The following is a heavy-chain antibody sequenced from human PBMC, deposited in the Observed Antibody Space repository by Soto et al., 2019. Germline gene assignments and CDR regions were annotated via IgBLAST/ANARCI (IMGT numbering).Heavy chain of an antibody. Sequence: QVQLQESGPGLVKPSQPLSLTCTVSGGSISSGGYYWSWIRQHPGKGLEWIGYIYYSGSTYYNPSLESRVTISLDTSKNLFYLKLSCVTAGVTAVYFCSKEEELGYCSGGRRFLFDFCCQITLVTAS. CDR3: SKEEELGYCSGGRRFLFDF. J-gene: IGHJ4*02. D-gene: IGHD2-15*01. CDR2: IYYSGST. V-gene: IGHV4-31*03. CDR1: GGSISSGGYY.